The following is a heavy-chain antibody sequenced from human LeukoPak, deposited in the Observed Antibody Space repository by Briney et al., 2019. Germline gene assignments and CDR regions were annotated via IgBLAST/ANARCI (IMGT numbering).Heavy chain of an antibody. V-gene: IGHV3-21*01. Sequence: GGSLRLSCAASGFTFSSYSMNWVRQAPGKELEWVSSISSSSSYIYYADSVKGRFTISRDNAKNSLYLQMNSLRAEDTAVYYCARDRYSRSWIPFDYWGQGTLVTVSS. CDR2: ISSSSSYI. CDR3: ARDRYSRSWIPFDY. D-gene: IGHD6-13*01. J-gene: IGHJ4*02. CDR1: GFTFSSYS.